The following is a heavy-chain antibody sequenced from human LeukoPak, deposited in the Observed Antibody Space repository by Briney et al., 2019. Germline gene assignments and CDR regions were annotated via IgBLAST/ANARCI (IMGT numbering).Heavy chain of an antibody. V-gene: IGHV3-21*01. CDR1: GFTFSSYS. D-gene: IGHD6-25*01. Sequence: GGSLRLSCAASGFTFSSYSMNWVRQAPGKGLEWVSSISSSSSYIYYADSVKGRFTISRDNAKNSLYLQMNSLSAEDTAVFYCAREERSYSYYYMDVWGKGTTVTVSS. J-gene: IGHJ6*03. CDR2: ISSSSSYI. CDR3: AREERSYSYYYMDV.